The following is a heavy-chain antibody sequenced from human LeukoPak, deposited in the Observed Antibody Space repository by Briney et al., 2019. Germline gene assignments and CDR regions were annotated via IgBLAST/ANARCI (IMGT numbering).Heavy chain of an antibody. V-gene: IGHV1-18*01. Sequence: ASVKVSCKASGYTFTSYGISWVRQAPGQGLEWMGWISAYNGNTNYAQKLQGRVTMTTDTSTSTAYMELRSLRSDDTAVYYCARDRGKSIAAEGPLDYWGQGTLVTVSS. CDR3: ARDRGKSIAAEGPLDY. CDR2: ISAYNGNT. J-gene: IGHJ4*02. CDR1: GYTFTSYG. D-gene: IGHD6-13*01.